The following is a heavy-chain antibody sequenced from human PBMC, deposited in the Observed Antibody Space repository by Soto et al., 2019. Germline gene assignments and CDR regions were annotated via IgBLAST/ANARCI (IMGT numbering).Heavy chain of an antibody. CDR3: ARDIPHHSSGWSAFHY. D-gene: IGHD6-19*01. CDR1: GYTFTSYG. CDR2: ISAYNGNT. V-gene: IGHV1-18*04. Sequence: ASVKVSCKASGYTFTSYGISWVRQAPGQGLEWMGWISAYNGNTNYAQKLQGRVTMTTDTSTSTAYMELRSLRSDDTAVYYCARDIPHHSSGWSAFHYWGQGTLVTVS. J-gene: IGHJ4*02.